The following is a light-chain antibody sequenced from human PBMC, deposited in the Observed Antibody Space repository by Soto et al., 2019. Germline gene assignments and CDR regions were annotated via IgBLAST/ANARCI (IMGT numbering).Light chain of an antibody. V-gene: IGKV1-27*01. J-gene: IGKJ4*01. Sequence: DIQGTESPSALSASGGERVTITGRPSLPISNYLDWYQQKPGKIPNLLISAASTLQAGVPSRFSGSGSGTDFTLTISSLQPEDVAAYYCQKYNSAPLTFGGGTKVDIK. CDR1: LPISNY. CDR2: AAS. CDR3: QKYNSAPLT.